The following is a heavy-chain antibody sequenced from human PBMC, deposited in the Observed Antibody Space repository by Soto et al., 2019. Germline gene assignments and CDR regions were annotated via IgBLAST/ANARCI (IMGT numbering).Heavy chain of an antibody. J-gene: IGHJ3*02. Sequence: QVQLVESGGGVVQPGRSLRLSCAASGFTFSHYGMHWVRQAPGKGLEWVAVIWDDGIKKFYPDSVRGRFTISRDNSENTLFLQMNSLTAEDTAIYYCVRGGNVAGAFDIWGQGTMVTVFS. CDR1: GFTFSHYG. V-gene: IGHV3-33*01. D-gene: IGHD3-16*01. CDR2: IWDDGIKK. CDR3: VRGGNVAGAFDI.